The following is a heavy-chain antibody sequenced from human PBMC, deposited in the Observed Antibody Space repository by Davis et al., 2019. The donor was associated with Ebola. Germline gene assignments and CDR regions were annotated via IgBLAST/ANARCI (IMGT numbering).Heavy chain of an antibody. Sequence: PSETLSLTCAVYGGSFSGYYWSWIRQPPGKGLEWIGEINHSGSTNYNPSLKSRVTISVDTSKNQFSLKLSSVTAADTAVYYCARYGIAGTTPGEFDYWGQGTLVTVSS. D-gene: IGHD1-20*01. CDR2: INHSGST. CDR1: GGSFSGYY. CDR3: ARYGIAGTTPGEFDY. J-gene: IGHJ4*02. V-gene: IGHV4-34*01.